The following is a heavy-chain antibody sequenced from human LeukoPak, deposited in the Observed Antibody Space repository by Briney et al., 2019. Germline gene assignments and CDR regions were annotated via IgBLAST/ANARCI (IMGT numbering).Heavy chain of an antibody. D-gene: IGHD5-18*01. Sequence: PGGSLRLSCAASGFTFSSYWMSWVRQAPGKGLEWVASISPDGNKKYSADSVKGRFTISRDNAENSLYLQMNSLRVEDTAFYYCARDLAYSRLDYWGQGMLVTVSS. CDR3: ARDLAYSRLDY. J-gene: IGHJ4*02. CDR2: ISPDGNKK. CDR1: GFTFSSYW. V-gene: IGHV3-7*01.